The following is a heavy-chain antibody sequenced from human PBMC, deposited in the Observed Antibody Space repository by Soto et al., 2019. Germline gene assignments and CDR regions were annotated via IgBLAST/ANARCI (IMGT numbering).Heavy chain of an antibody. V-gene: IGHV1-2*02. CDR3: AVGYCSGGSCYSYNY. J-gene: IGHJ4*01. CDR2: INPNSGGT. CDR1: GYTFTGYY. Sequence: ASVTVSCKASGYTFTGYYMHWVRQAPGQGLEWMGWINPNSGGTNYAQKFQGRVTMTRDTSISTAYMELSRLRSDDTAGYYCAVGYCSGGSCYSYNYWGHGTLVTVSS. D-gene: IGHD2-15*01.